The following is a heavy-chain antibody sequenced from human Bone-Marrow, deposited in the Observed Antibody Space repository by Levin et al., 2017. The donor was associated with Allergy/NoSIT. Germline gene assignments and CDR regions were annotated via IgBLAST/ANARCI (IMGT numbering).Heavy chain of an antibody. V-gene: IGHV1-18*01. D-gene: IGHD3-22*01. CDR3: ARDLSTEVVVTNYDHDAFTR. CDR2: ISAYNGNT. CDR1: GETGTREG. Sequence: AASVKREGKEEGETGTREGRRGGREEKGERREGRVWISAYNGNTNYALKLQGRVPMTTDTSTSTAYMELRSLRSDDTAVYYCARDLSTEVVVTNYDHDAFTRWGQGTMVTVSS. J-gene: IGHJ3*01.